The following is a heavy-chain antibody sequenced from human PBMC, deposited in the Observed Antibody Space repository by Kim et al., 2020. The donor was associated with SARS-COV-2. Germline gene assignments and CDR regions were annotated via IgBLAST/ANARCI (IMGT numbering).Heavy chain of an antibody. CDR2: IYYSGST. J-gene: IGHJ4*02. Sequence: SETLSLTCTVSGGSISSGGYYWSWIRQHPGKGLEWIGYIYYSGSTYYNPSLKSRVTISVDTSKNQFSLKLSSVTAADTAVYYCARGDDSSGYYSVGFDYWGQGTLVTVSS. D-gene: IGHD3-22*01. V-gene: IGHV4-31*03. CDR1: GGSISSGGYY. CDR3: ARGDDSSGYYSVGFDY.